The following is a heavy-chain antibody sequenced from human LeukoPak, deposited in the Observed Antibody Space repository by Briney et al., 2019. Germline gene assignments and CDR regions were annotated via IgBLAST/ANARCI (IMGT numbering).Heavy chain of an antibody. CDR3: ALARSEYHYGMDV. Sequence: SRTLSLTCAISGDSVSSISVAWNWIRQSPSRGLEWLGRTYYRSKWYNEYAVSVKGRINIYPDPSKNQFSLQLNSVTPEDTAVYYCALARSEYHYGMDVWGQGATVTVSS. J-gene: IGHJ6*02. CDR1: GDSVSSISVA. CDR2: TYYRSKWYN. V-gene: IGHV6-1*01.